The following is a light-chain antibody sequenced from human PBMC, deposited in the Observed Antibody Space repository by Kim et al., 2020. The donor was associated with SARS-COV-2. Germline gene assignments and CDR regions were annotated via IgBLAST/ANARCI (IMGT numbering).Light chain of an antibody. V-gene: IGKV4-1*01. Sequence: RATIHCKSSQSVFYERNKREYLAWYQQKPGQPPKLLIYWASTREFGVPDRFSGSGSGTYFTLTIDNLQAEDVAVYYCQQYYDTPYTFGQGTKLEIK. CDR2: WAS. CDR1: QSVFYERNKREY. J-gene: IGKJ2*01. CDR3: QQYYDTPYT.